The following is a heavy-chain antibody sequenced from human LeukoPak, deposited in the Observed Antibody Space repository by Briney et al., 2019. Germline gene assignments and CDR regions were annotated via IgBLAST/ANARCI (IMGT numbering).Heavy chain of an antibody. D-gene: IGHD3-22*01. V-gene: IGHV3-23*01. CDR2: VGGSDGRT. Sequence: GGSLRLSCAASGFTFSTYAMSWVRQAPGKGLEWVSLVGGSDGRTRYADSVKGRFTISRDNSKNTLYLQMNSLRAEDTAVYYCAKDSSSYDWGYMDVWGKGTTVTISS. CDR3: AKDSSSYDWGYMDV. CDR1: GFTFSTYA. J-gene: IGHJ6*03.